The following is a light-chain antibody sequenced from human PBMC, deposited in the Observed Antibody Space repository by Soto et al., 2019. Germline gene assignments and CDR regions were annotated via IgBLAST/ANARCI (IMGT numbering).Light chain of an antibody. CDR1: QSISTN. CDR2: GAS. Sequence: EIVMTQSPTTLSVSAGERVTLSCRTSQSISTNLAWYQEKPGQAPRLLIYGASTRAAGIPARFSGSGSGTEFTLTISSLQSEDFSVYYCHQYNNWPPWTFGQGTKVEIK. J-gene: IGKJ1*01. CDR3: HQYNNWPPWT. V-gene: IGKV3-15*01.